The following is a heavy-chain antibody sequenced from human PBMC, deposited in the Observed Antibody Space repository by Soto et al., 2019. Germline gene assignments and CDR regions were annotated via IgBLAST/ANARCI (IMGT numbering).Heavy chain of an antibody. CDR1: GFSISDYG. J-gene: IGHJ6*02. CDR2: ISYDGNNT. D-gene: IGHD1-26*01. V-gene: IGHV3-30*18. CDR3: AKGAGDRLSLGMDV. Sequence: QVQLVESGGGVVQPGWSLRLSCAASGFSISDYGMEWVRQAPGKGLEWVALISYDGNNTYYADSVKGRFTISRDNSKDTPFLQKTGLRAEDTAVYYCAKGAGDRLSLGMDVWGQGTTVTVSS.